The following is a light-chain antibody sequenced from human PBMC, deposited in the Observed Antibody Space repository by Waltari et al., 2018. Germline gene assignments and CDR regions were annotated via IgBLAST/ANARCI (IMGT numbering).Light chain of an antibody. J-gene: IGKJ4*01. CDR2: WAS. CDR1: QSLFYSTSNKNF. Sequence: DIVMTQSPESLAVSLGERATINCTSSQSLFYSTSNKNFLAWYQQRPGQPPRLLTYWASARESGVPDRVSGSGSGTDFTLTISSLQAEDVAVYYCQQYYTSLLTFGGGTKVEI. V-gene: IGKV4-1*01. CDR3: QQYYTSLLT.